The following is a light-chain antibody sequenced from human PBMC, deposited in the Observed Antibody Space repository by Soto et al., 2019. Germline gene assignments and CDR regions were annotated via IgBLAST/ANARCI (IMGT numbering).Light chain of an antibody. CDR3: QQYYSTPFT. V-gene: IGKV4-1*01. CDR1: QSVLYSSSNKDY. Sequence: DIVMTQSPDSLAVSLGERATINCKSSQSVLYSSSNKDYLAWYQQKPGQPPKMVIYWASTRESGVPDRFSGSGSGPDFTLTISSLQAEDVAVYYCQQYYSTPFTSGPGTKVDIK. J-gene: IGKJ3*01. CDR2: WAS.